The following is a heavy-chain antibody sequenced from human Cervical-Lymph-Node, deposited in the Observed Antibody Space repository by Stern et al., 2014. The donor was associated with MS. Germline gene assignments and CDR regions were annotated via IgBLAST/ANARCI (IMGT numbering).Heavy chain of an antibody. D-gene: IGHD2-2*01. V-gene: IGHV4-30-4*01. CDR3: ASANCSSTSCPNWFDP. Sequence: QVQLVESGPGLVKPSQPLSLTCTAPGGSITSGDSHWSWIPQPPGNGLEWIGYIYYSGSTYYNPSLKSRVTISVDTSKNQFSLKLSSVTAADTAVYYCASANCSSTSCPNWFDPWGQGTLVTVSS. CDR1: GGSITSGDSH. CDR2: IYYSGST. J-gene: IGHJ5*02.